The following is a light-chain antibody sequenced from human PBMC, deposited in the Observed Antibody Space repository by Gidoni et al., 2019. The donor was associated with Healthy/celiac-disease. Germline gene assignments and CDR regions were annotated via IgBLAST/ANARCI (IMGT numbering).Light chain of an antibody. CDR2: GAS. CDR3: QQYGSSPIT. V-gene: IGKV3-20*01. J-gene: IGKJ5*01. Sequence: EIVLTQSPGTLSLSPGERATLSCRARQSVSSSYLAWYQQKPGQAPRLLIYGASSRATGIPDRFSGSVSVTDFTLTISRLEPEDFAVYYCQQYGSSPITFXXXTRLEIK. CDR1: QSVSSSY.